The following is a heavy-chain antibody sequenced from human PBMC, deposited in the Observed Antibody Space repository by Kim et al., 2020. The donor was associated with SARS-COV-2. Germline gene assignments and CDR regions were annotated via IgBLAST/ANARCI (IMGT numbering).Heavy chain of an antibody. CDR1: GFTFSSYG. J-gene: IGHJ4*02. Sequence: GGSLRLSCAASGFTFSSYGMHWVRQAPGKGLEWVAVIWYDGSNKYYADSVKVRFTISRDNSKNTLYLQMNSLRAEDTAVYYCAREAISSGWSNYYFDYWGQGTLVTVSS. D-gene: IGHD6-19*01. CDR2: IWYDGSNK. V-gene: IGHV3-33*01. CDR3: AREAISSGWSNYYFDY.